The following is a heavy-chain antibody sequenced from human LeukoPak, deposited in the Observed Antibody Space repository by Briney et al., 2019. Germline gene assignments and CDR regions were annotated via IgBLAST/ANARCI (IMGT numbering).Heavy chain of an antibody. V-gene: IGHV3-23*01. J-gene: IGHJ6*02. Sequence: PGGSLRLSCAASGFTFSSYAMSWVRQAPGKGLEWVSAISGSGGSTYYADSVKGRFTISRDNSKNTLYLQINSLRAEDTAVYYCAKDLNVGSTFYGMDVWGQGTTVTVSS. D-gene: IGHD2-2*01. CDR2: ISGSGGST. CDR3: AKDLNVGSTFYGMDV. CDR1: GFTFSSYA.